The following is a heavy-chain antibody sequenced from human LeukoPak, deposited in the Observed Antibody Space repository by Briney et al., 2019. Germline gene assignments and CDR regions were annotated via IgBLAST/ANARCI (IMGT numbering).Heavy chain of an antibody. D-gene: IGHD5-18*01. J-gene: IGHJ5*02. CDR3: ARQSSSLMDTAMAQIKNWFDP. V-gene: IGHV5-51*01. CDR1: GYSFTSYW. CDR2: IYPGDSDT. Sequence: GESLKISCKGSGYSFTSYWIGWVRQMPGKGLEWMGIIYPGDSDTRYSPSFQGQVTISADKSISTAYLQWSSLKASDTAMYYCARQSSSLMDTAMAQIKNWFDPWGQGTLVTVSS.